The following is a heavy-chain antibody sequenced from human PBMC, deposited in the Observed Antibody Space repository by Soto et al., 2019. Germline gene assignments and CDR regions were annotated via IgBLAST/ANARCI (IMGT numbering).Heavy chain of an antibody. Sequence: SQTLSLTCAISGNSVSSNSAAWNWIRQSPSRGLEWLGRTYYRSKWYNDYAVSVKSRITINSDTSKNQFSLQLNSVTPADTAVYYCARGSLKSSWLGYYYYYGMDVWAKGPRSPSP. CDR2: TYYRSKWYN. V-gene: IGHV6-1*01. CDR3: ARGSLKSSWLGYYYYYGMDV. D-gene: IGHD6-13*01. J-gene: IGHJ6*02. CDR1: GNSVSSNSAA.